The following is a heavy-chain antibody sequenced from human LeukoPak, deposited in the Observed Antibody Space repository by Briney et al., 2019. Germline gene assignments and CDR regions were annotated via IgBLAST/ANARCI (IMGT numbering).Heavy chain of an antibody. V-gene: IGHV1-18*04. CDR3: VRDGYCSGGSCYNSRYGMDV. J-gene: IGHJ6*04. CDR1: GYTFASYG. CDR2: ISAYSGNT. D-gene: IGHD2-15*01. Sequence: ASVKVSCKASGYTFASYGITWVRQAPGQGLEWMGWISAYSGNTDYAQKLQGRVTMTTDTSTSTAYMELRSLRSDDTAVYYCVRDGYCSGGSCYNSRYGMDVWGKGTTVTVSS.